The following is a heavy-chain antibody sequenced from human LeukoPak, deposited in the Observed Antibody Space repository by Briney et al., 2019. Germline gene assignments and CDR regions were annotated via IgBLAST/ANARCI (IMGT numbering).Heavy chain of an antibody. D-gene: IGHD1-26*01. CDR1: GFTFSSYS. V-gene: IGHV3-21*01. J-gene: IGHJ4*02. CDR3: ARDIFNRVGATTDY. Sequence: GGSLRLSCAASGFTFSSYSMNWVRQAPGKGLEWVSSISSSSSYIYYADSVKGRFTISRDNAKNSLYLQMNSLRAEDTAVYYCARDIFNRVGATTDYGGQGTLVTVTS. CDR2: ISSSSSYI.